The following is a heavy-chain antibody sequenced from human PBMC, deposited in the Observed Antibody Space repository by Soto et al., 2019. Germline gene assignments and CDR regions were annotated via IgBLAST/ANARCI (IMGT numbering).Heavy chain of an antibody. Sequence: GGSLRLSCAASGFTFSSYSMNWVRQAPGKGLEWVSSITNSSSYIYYADSAKGRFTISRDNSKNTLYLQMNSLRAEDAAVYYSARETYSSSSGGYYFDYWGQGTLVTVSS. CDR3: ARETYSSSSGGYYFDY. CDR2: ITNSSSYI. CDR1: GFTFSSYS. V-gene: IGHV3-21*01. J-gene: IGHJ4*02. D-gene: IGHD6-6*01.